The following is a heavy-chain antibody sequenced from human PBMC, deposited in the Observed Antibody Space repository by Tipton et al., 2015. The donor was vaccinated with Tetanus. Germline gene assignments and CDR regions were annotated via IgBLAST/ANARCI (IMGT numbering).Heavy chain of an antibody. J-gene: IGHJ4*02. CDR1: GDSINSGDYY. V-gene: IGHV4-30-4*01. Sequence: TLSLTCSVSGDSINSGDYYWSWIRQPPGEGLEWIGYIYYSGSTYYNPSLKSRVTISIDTSKNQFSLRLSSVTAADTAVYYCSSSPGNQYLAFFDYWGRGTLVTVSS. CDR2: IYYSGST. D-gene: IGHD2/OR15-2a*01. CDR3: SSSPGNQYLAFFDY.